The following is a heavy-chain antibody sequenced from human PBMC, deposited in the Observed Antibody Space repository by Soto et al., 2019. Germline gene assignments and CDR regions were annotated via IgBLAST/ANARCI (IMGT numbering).Heavy chain of an antibody. J-gene: IGHJ4*02. CDR3: VRDSGLQFFDY. Sequence: GGSLRLSCAASGFTFSSYSMDWVRQAPGKGLEWVSSISSSSSYIYYADSVKGRFTISRDNAKNSLYLQMNSLRAEDTAVYYCVRDSGLQFFDYWAQGTLVPVSS. CDR2: ISSSSSYI. D-gene: IGHD5-12*01. CDR1: GFTFSSYS. V-gene: IGHV3-21*01.